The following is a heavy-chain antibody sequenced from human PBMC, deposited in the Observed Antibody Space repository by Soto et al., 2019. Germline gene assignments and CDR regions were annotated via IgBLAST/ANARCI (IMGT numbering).Heavy chain of an antibody. J-gene: IGHJ4*02. Sequence: ASVKVSCKASGGTFCRSGLIWVRQAPGQGLEWVGGIIPIFPTAHYGQKFQGRVTITADESTSTVYMELSSLRSEDTAVYYCARDQVYGNAQYFIDNWGQGTLVTVSS. CDR1: GGTFCRSG. CDR3: ARDQVYGNAQYFIDN. D-gene: IGHD2-8*01. V-gene: IGHV1-69*13. CDR2: IIPIFPTA.